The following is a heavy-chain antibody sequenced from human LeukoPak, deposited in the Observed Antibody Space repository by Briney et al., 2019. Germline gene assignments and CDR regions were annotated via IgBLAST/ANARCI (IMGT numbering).Heavy chain of an antibody. Sequence: SVKVSCKASGGTFSSYAISWVRQAPGQGLEWMGGIIPIFGTANYAQKFQGRVTITADESTSTAYMELSSLRSEDTAVYYCASYTGYSSSWYDAFDIWGQGTMVTVSS. V-gene: IGHV1-69*13. CDR1: GGTFSSYA. D-gene: IGHD6-13*01. J-gene: IGHJ3*02. CDR3: ASYTGYSSSWYDAFDI. CDR2: IIPIFGTA.